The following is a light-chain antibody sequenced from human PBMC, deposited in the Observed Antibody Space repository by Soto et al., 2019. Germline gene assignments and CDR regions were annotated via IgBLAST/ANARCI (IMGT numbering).Light chain of an antibody. CDR3: QQANSFPRT. J-gene: IGKJ4*01. CDR1: QGISSR. V-gene: IGKV1-12*01. CDR2: AAS. Sequence: DIQMTQSPSSVSASVGDRVTITCRASQGISSRLAWYQQNPGKAPNLLIYAASNSQIGVPSRFSGIGSETGFTRTIGSLQPEDFATYDCQQANSFPRTFGGGNKVAIK.